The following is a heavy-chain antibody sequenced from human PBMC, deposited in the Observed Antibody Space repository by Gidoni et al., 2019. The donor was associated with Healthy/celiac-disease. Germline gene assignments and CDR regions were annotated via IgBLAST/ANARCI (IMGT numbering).Heavy chain of an antibody. J-gene: IGHJ6*02. D-gene: IGHD5-12*01. V-gene: IGHV3-23*01. CDR1: GFTFSSYA. CDR3: AKVFIPRGGYSGYDHYYYYGMDV. CDR2: ISGSGGST. Sequence: EVQLLESGGGLVQPGGSLRLSCAASGFTFSSYAMSWCRQAPGKGLEWVSAISGSGGSTYYADSVKGRFTISRDNSKNTLYLQMNSLRAEDTAVYYCAKVFIPRGGYSGYDHYYYYGMDVWGQGTTVTVSS.